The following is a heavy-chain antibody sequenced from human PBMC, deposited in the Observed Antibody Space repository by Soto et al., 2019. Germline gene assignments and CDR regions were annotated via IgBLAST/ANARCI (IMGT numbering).Heavy chain of an antibody. CDR3: RALTGTTYYYYYMDV. D-gene: IGHD1-20*01. J-gene: IGHJ6*03. CDR1: GGSISSGGYY. Sequence: QVQLQESGPGLVKPSQTLSLTCTVSGGSISSGGYYWSWIRQHPGKGLEWIGYIYYSGSTYYNPSLKSRVTISVDTSKNQFSLKLSSVTAADTAVYYCRALTGTTYYYYYMDVWGKGTTVTVSS. V-gene: IGHV4-31*03. CDR2: IYYSGST.